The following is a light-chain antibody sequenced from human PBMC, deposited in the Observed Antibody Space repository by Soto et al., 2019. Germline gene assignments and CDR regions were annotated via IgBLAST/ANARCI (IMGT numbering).Light chain of an antibody. J-gene: IGLJ2*01. CDR2: EVI. CDR3: SAYTHSNTVI. V-gene: IGLV2-14*03. CDR1: SSDVAAYNF. Sequence: QSVLTQPASVSGSPGQSITISCTGTSSDVAAYNFVSWYQQHPGEVPKLMIYEVIKRPSGISDRFSGSKSGNTASLTISRLQAEDEADYYCSAYTHSNTVIFGGGTKLTVL.